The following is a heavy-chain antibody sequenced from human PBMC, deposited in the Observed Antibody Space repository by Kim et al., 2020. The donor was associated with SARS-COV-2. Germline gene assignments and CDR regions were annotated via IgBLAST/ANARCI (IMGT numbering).Heavy chain of an antibody. Sequence: VDSVKGRFNISRDNAKNLVYLQMNSLGVGDAAVYFCARDRYSSGWYPIDYWGQGTLVTVSS. J-gene: IGHJ4*02. D-gene: IGHD6-19*01. CDR3: ARDRYSSGWYPIDY. V-gene: IGHV3-7*01.